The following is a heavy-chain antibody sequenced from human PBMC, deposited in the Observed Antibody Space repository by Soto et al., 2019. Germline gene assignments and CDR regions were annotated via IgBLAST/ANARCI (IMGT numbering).Heavy chain of an antibody. J-gene: IGHJ2*01. CDR3: ARKVSGSTGRPDLWYFDL. CDR2: ISGGGDAT. CDR1: GFTFSGYA. Sequence: EVQLLDSGGGLVQPGGSLRLSCAASGFTFSGYALTWVRQAPGKGLEWVSAISGGGDATFYADSVKGRFTISRDNSKNTLDLQMNTLRAVDTAVYYCARKVSGSTGRPDLWYFDLWGRGTLVTVSS. D-gene: IGHD3-10*01. V-gene: IGHV3-23*01.